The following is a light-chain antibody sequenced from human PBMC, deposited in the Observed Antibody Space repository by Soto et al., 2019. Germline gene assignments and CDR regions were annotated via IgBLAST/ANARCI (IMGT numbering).Light chain of an antibody. CDR2: EAS. CDR3: CSLTNGATWV. V-gene: IGLV2-23*01. Sequence: QSALTQPASVSGSPRQSITISCTGTNSDVGSHNFVSWYQQNPGKAPKLLIYEASKRPSGLSNRFSGSKSGNTASLTISGLQAEDEADYYCCSLTNGATWVFGGGTKVTVL. J-gene: IGLJ3*02. CDR1: NSDVGSHNF.